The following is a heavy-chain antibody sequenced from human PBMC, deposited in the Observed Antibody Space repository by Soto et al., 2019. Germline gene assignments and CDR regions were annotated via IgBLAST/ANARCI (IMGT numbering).Heavy chain of an antibody. Sequence: EVQLVESGGGLAQPGGSLRLSCVGSGFTFTTYWMSWVRQAPGKGLEWVANIRQDGGAQYYVDSVKGRFTISRDNAKNSVYLQMDSLRAEDTAVYYCVRGDHGSGSYLGSYWGQGILVTVSS. CDR2: IRQDGGAQ. D-gene: IGHD3-10*01. CDR1: GFTFTTYW. J-gene: IGHJ4*02. CDR3: VRGDHGSGSYLGSY. V-gene: IGHV3-7*03.